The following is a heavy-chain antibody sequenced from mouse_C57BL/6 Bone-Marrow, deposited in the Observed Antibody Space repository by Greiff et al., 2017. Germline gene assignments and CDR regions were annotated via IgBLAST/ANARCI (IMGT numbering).Heavy chain of an antibody. CDR3: ARGAYYSHYFDY. CDR1: GYTFTSYG. J-gene: IGHJ2*01. Sequence: VKLVESGAELARPGASVKLSCKASGYTFTSYGISWVKQSTGQGLEWIGEIYPRSGNTYYNEKFKGKATLTADKSSSTAYMELRSLTSEDSAVYFCARGAYYSHYFDYWGQGTTLTVSS. D-gene: IGHD2-12*01. CDR2: IYPRSGNT. V-gene: IGHV1-81*01.